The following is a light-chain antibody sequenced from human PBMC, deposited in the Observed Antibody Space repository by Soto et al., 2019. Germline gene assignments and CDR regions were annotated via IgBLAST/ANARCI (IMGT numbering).Light chain of an antibody. J-gene: IGKJ1*01. CDR3: QQSYSTPTT. V-gene: IGKV1-39*01. Sequence: DIQMTQSPSSLSAPLGDRVTITCRASQSISSYLNWYQQKPGKAPKLLIYAASSLQSGVPSRFSGSGSGTDFTLTISSLQPEDFATYYCQQSYSTPTTFGQGTKVDI. CDR2: AAS. CDR1: QSISSY.